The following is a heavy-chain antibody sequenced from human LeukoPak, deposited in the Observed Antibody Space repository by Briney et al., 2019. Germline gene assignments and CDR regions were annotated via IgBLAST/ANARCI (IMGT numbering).Heavy chain of an antibody. CDR3: ATAPYYYDSSGYYRAEYFQH. Sequence: ASVKVSCKVSGYTLTELSMHWVRQAPGKGLEWMGGFDPEDGETIYAQKFQGRVTMTEDTSTDTAYMELSSLRSEDTAVYYCATAPYYYDSSGYYRAEYFQHWGQGTLVTVSS. V-gene: IGHV1-24*01. J-gene: IGHJ1*01. CDR1: GYTLTELS. D-gene: IGHD3-22*01. CDR2: FDPEDGET.